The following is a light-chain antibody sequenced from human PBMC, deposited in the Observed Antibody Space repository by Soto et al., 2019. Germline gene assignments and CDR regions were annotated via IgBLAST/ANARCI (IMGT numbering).Light chain of an antibody. CDR1: SSDVGGYNY. Sequence: QSALTQPASVSGSPGQSITISCTGTSSDVGGYNYVSWYQQHPGKAPKLMIYDLSNRPSGVSNRFSGSKSGNTASLTISGLQAEDEADYYCSSYTSSNVVFGGGTKVTVL. J-gene: IGLJ2*01. CDR3: SSYTSSNVV. CDR2: DLS. V-gene: IGLV2-14*01.